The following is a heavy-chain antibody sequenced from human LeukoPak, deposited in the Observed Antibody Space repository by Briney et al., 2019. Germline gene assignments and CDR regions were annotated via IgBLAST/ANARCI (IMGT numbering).Heavy chain of an antibody. CDR2: VCLDGDVT. V-gene: IGHV3-74*03. J-gene: IGHJ4*02. Sequence: RRTPRLSCAASGLTSRDYRMHGVREAPGRGEVRVSRVCLDGDVTTSAASLRVQFTISRANAKNTLSLQLYRLTAEAPAGYYVPRDLSMAMAGVTYWGQGSLVTVSS. D-gene: IGHD6-19*01. CDR3: PRDLSMAMAGVTY. CDR1: GLTSRDYR.